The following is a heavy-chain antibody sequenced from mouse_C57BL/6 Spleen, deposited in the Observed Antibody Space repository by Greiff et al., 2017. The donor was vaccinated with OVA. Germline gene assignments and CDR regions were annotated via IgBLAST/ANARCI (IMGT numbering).Heavy chain of an antibody. CDR2: ISSGSSTI. CDR3: ARRDYYDDAMDY. Sequence: EVKLVESGGGLVKPGGSLKLSCAASGFTFSDYGMHWVRQAPEKGLEWVAYISSGSSTIYYADTVKGRFTISRDNAKNTLFLQMTSLRSEDTAMYYCARRDYYDDAMDYWGQGTSVTVSS. D-gene: IGHD1-1*01. J-gene: IGHJ4*01. CDR1: GFTFSDYG. V-gene: IGHV5-17*01.